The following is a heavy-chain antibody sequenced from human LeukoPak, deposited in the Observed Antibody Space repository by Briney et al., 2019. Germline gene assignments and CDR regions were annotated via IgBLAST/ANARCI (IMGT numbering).Heavy chain of an antibody. CDR1: GGTFSSYA. Sequence: SVKVSCKASGGTFSSYAISWVRQAPGQGLEWMGGIIPIFGTANYAQKFQGRVTITTDESTSTAYMELSSLRSEDTAVYYCARATMVRGVTHDAFDIWGQGTMVTVSS. CDR2: IIPIFGTA. D-gene: IGHD3-10*01. CDR3: ARATMVRGVTHDAFDI. V-gene: IGHV1-69*05. J-gene: IGHJ3*02.